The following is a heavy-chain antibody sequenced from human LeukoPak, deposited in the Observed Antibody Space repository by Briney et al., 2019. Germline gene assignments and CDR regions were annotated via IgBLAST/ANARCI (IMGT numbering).Heavy chain of an antibody. CDR3: ARGATYYYDSSGYYYGLPFDY. D-gene: IGHD3-22*01. J-gene: IGHJ4*02. V-gene: IGHV4-34*01. CDR1: GGSFSGYY. CDR2: INHSGST. Sequence: SETLSLTCAVYGGSFSGYYWSWIRQPPGKGLEWIGEINHSGSTNYNPSLKGRVTISVVTSKNQFSLKLSSVTAADTAVYYCARGATYYYDSSGYYYGLPFDYWGQGTLVTVSS.